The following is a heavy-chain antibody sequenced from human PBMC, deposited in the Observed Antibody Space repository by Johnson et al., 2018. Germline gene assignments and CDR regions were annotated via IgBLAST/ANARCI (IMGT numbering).Heavy chain of an antibody. V-gene: IGHV4-34*01. CDR2: INRSGST. CDR1: GGSFSGYY. CDR3: ARYGTTNAFDI. D-gene: IGHD1-7*01. J-gene: IGHJ3*02. Sequence: QVQLQQWGAGLLKPSETLSLTCAVYGGSFSGYYWSWIRQPPGKGLEWIGEINRSGSTNYKPSLKSRVTISVDTSNNQFSLKLTSVTAADTAVYYCARYGTTNAFDIWGQGTMVTVS.